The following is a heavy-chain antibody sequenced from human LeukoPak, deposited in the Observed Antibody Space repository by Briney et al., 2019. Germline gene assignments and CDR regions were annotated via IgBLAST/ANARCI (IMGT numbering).Heavy chain of an antibody. CDR1: GGSFSGYY. J-gene: IGHJ6*03. CDR3: ARDRYIFAGPDAYYYMDV. V-gene: IGHV4-34*01. D-gene: IGHD5-18*01. Sequence: PSETLSLTCAVYGGSFSGYYWSWIRQPPGKGLEWIGEINHSGSTNCNPSLKSRVTISVDTSKNQFSLKLSSVTAADTAVYYCARDRYIFAGPDAYYYMDVWGKGTTVTISS. CDR2: INHSGST.